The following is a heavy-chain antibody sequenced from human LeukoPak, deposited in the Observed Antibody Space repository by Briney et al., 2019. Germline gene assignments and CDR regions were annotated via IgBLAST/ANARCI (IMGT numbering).Heavy chain of an antibody. CDR3: ARFSSDCSTASCYLTY. V-gene: IGHV4-59*11. Sequence: SETLSLTCAVSGGSLSSHFWSWIRQPPGKGLELIGHIYYTGTTYYNPSLNSRVTISLDTSRNQFSLRLTSVTAADTAVYYCARFSSDCSTASCYLTYWGQGTLVTVSS. J-gene: IGHJ4*02. D-gene: IGHD2-2*01. CDR1: GGSLSSHF. CDR2: IYYTGTT.